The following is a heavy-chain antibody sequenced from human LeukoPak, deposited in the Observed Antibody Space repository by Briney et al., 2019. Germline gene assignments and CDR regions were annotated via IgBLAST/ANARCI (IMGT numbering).Heavy chain of an antibody. V-gene: IGHV3-21*01. Sequence: GSLRLSCAASGFTFSSYSMNWVRQAPGKGLEWVSFISSSRSYIYYADSVKGRFSISRDNAKNSLYLQMNSLRAEDTAVYYCAREILAPGKTHDYWGQGTLVTVSS. J-gene: IGHJ4*02. CDR3: AREILAPGKTHDY. CDR2: ISSSRSYI. CDR1: GFTFSSYS.